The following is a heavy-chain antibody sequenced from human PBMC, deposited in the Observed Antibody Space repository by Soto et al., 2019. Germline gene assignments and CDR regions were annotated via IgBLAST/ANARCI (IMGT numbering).Heavy chain of an antibody. D-gene: IGHD6-13*01. V-gene: IGHV3-72*01. CDR3: ARAGYSHGSDI. CDR1: GFTSSDHD. J-gene: IGHJ6*02. Sequence: VQLVESGGGLVQPEGSLRLSCVVSGFTSSDHDMHWVRQAPGKGLEWVGHTRNKGNNYITDYAASVKGRFTLSRDVSRNSLYLQMNSLKIEDTAVYYCARAGYSHGSDIWGQGTTCTVAS. CDR2: TRNKGNNYIT.